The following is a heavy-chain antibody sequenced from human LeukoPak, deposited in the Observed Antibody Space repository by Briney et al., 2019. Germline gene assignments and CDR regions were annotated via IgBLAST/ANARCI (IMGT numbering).Heavy chain of an antibody. CDR3: ARSPYSSGWYTY. CDR2: IYYSGST. J-gene: IGHJ4*02. Sequence: PSETLSLTCTVSGGSISSGDYYWSWIRQPPGKGLEWIGHIYYSGSTNYNPSLKSRVTMSLDTSKNQFSLKLNSVTAADTAVYYCARSPYSSGWYTYWGQGTLVTVSS. CDR1: GGSISSGDYY. V-gene: IGHV4-61*08. D-gene: IGHD6-19*01.